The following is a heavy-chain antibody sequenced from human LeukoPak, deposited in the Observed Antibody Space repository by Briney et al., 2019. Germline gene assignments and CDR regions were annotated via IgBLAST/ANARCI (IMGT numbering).Heavy chain of an antibody. CDR3: ARVVDDDQDYFDY. CDR1: GFIFSTYS. CDR2: ISSSGSTI. D-gene: IGHD1-1*01. J-gene: IGHJ4*02. V-gene: IGHV3-48*04. Sequence: EPGGSLRLSCAASGFIFSTYSMNWVRQAPGKGLEWVSYISSSGSTIYYADSVKGRFTISRDNAKNSLYLQMNSLRAEDTAVYYCARVVDDDQDYFDYWGQGTLVTVSS.